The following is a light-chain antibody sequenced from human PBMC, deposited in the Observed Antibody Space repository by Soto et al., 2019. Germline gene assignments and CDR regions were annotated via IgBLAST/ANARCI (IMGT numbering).Light chain of an antibody. V-gene: IGLV1-40*01. CDR3: QSYDSSLSGVV. CDR1: SSNIGAGYY. J-gene: IGLJ2*01. Sequence: QSVLTQPPSVSGAPGQRVTISCTGSSSNIGAGYYVHWYQQRPGTAPKLLIYGNTNRPSGVPDRFSGSKSGTSASLAITGLQAEDEGDYYCQSYDSSLSGVVFGGGTQLTVL. CDR2: GNT.